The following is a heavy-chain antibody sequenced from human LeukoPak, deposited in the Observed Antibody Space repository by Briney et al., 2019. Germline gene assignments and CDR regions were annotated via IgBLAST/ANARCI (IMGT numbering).Heavy chain of an antibody. CDR3: ARSGRGTYYYFDL. V-gene: IGHV1-18*01. Sequence: ASVKVSCKASSYTFTRYGISWVRQAPGQGLEWMGWISGSNGNTNYAQKFQGRVSMTADTSTSTAYMELRSLRSDDTAVYYCARSGRGTYYYFDLWGQGTLVTVPS. J-gene: IGHJ4*02. D-gene: IGHD1-26*01. CDR1: SYTFTRYG. CDR2: ISGSNGNT.